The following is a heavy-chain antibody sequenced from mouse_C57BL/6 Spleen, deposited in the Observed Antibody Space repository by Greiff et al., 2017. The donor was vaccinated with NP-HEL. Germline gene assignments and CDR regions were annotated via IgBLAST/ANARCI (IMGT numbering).Heavy chain of an antibody. CDR1: GFSLTSYG. CDR3: ARGEGRYFDV. J-gene: IGHJ1*03. D-gene: IGHD3-3*01. V-gene: IGHV2-2*01. CDR2: IWSGGST. Sequence: VQVVESGPGLVQPSQSLSITCTVSGFSLTSYGVHWVRQSPGKGLEWLGVIWSGGSTDYNAAFISRLSISKDNSKSQVFFKMNSLQADDTAIYYCARGEGRYFDVWGTGTTVTVSS.